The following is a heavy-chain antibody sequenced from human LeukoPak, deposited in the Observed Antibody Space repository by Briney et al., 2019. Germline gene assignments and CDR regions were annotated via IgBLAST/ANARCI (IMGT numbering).Heavy chain of an antibody. CDR2: INTYTGNP. CDR1: GYTFTSYA. Sequence: GASVKVSCKASGYTFTSYAMNWVRQAPGQGLEWMGWINTYTGNPTYAQGFTGRFVFSLDTSVSAAYLQVSSLKAEDTAVYYCGRGGYYYYYYMDVWGKGTTVTVSS. J-gene: IGHJ6*03. V-gene: IGHV7-4-1*02. CDR3: GRGGYYYYYYMDV. D-gene: IGHD3-10*01.